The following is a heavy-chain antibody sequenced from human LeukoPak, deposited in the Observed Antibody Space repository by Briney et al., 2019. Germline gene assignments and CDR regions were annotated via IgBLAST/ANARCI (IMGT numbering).Heavy chain of an antibody. CDR1: GGSVSSGSYY. J-gene: IGHJ4*02. V-gene: IGHV4-61*01. CDR3: ARGRSSFFDY. Sequence: SETLSLTCNVSGGSVSSGSYYWSWIRQPPGKGLEWIGYIYYSGSTNYNPSLKSRVTISVDTSKNQFSLKLSSVTAADTAVYYCARGRSSFFDYWGQGTLVTVSS. D-gene: IGHD6-19*01. CDR2: IYYSGST.